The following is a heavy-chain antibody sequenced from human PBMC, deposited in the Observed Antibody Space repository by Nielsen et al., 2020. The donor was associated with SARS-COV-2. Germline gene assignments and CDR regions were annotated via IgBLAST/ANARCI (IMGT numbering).Heavy chain of an antibody. CDR1: GASITSQNW. J-gene: IGHJ4*01. CDR2: IYHGGST. Sequence: SETLSLTCSVSGASITSQNWWSWVRQPPGTGLEWIGQIYHGGSTNYNPSLKSRVTISTDKSKNQFSLRLNSVTAADTAFYFCARLIGYSTSTDYWGHGILVTVSS. D-gene: IGHD6-6*01. V-gene: IGHV4-4*02. CDR3: ARLIGYSTSTDY.